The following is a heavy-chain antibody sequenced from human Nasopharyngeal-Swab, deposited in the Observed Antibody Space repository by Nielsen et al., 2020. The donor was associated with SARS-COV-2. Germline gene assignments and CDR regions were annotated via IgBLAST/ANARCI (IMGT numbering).Heavy chain of an antibody. J-gene: IGHJ6*03. CDR2: IIPIFGTA. V-gene: IGHV1-69*13. CDR3: ARALTIFGVATQPYYYMDV. D-gene: IGHD3-3*01. Sequence: SVKVSCKASGGTFSSYAISWVRQAPGQGLEWMGGIIPIFGTANYAQKFQGRVTITADESTSTAYMELSSLRSEDTAVYYCARALTIFGVATQPYYYMDVWGQGTTVTVSS. CDR1: GGTFSSYA.